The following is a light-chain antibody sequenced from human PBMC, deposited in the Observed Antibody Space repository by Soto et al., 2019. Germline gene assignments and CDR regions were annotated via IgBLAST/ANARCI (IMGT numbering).Light chain of an antibody. Sequence: DVVMTQSPLSLPVTLGQPASISCRSSQSLVHSDGNTYLSWFHQRPGQSPRRLIYEVSNRDSGVPDRISGSGSGTVFTLKINRVEAEDVGVYYCMQGTDWPWTFGQGTKVEIK. V-gene: IGKV2-30*02. CDR3: MQGTDWPWT. J-gene: IGKJ1*01. CDR2: EVS. CDR1: QSLVHSDGNTY.